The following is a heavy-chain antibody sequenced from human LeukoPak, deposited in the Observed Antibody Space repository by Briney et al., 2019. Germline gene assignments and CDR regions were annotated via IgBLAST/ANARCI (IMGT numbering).Heavy chain of an antibody. Sequence: SETLSLTCTVSGGSISSYYWSWIRQPAGKGLEWIGRIYTSGSSNYNPSLMSRVTMSVDTSKNQFSLKLSSVTAADTAVYYCARVAYCGGDCYPFDQWGQGTLVTVSS. CDR3: ARVAYCGGDCYPFDQ. D-gene: IGHD2-21*02. CDR1: GGSISSYY. V-gene: IGHV4-4*07. J-gene: IGHJ4*02. CDR2: IYTSGSS.